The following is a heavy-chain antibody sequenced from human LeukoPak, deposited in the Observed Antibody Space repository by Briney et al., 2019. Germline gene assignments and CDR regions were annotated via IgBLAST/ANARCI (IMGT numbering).Heavy chain of an antibody. J-gene: IGHJ3*02. V-gene: IGHV4-59*01. CDR3: ARDLKLDGSSGYYAFDI. CDR2: DYYSGSS. CDR1: GGSITDYY. D-gene: IGHD3-22*01. Sequence: PSETLSLTCTVPGGSITDYYWGWIRQPPGKGLEWIGYDYYSGSSNYNPSLKSRVTISVDTSKNQFSLNMSSVTAADTSVYYCARDLKLDGSSGYYAFDIWGQGTMVTVSS.